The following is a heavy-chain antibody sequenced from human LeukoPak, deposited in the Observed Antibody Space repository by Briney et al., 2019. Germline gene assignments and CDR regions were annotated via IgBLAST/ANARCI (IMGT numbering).Heavy chain of an antibody. CDR3: AKVTTSYYYYGMDV. D-gene: IGHD4-11*01. CDR2: IIPIFGTA. V-gene: IGHV1-69*13. Sequence: SVKVSCKASGGTFSSYAISWVRQAPGQGLEWMGGIIPIFGTANYAQKFQGRVTITADESTSTAYMELSSLRSEDTAVYYCAKVTTSYYYYGMDVWGQGTTVTVSS. J-gene: IGHJ6*02. CDR1: GGTFSSYA.